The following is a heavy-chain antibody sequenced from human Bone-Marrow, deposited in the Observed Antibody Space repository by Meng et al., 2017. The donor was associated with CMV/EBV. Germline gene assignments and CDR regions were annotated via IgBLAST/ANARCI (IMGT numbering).Heavy chain of an antibody. CDR2: ISYDGSNK. CDR3: ARDFRKELMIVVVIPPRGLFDP. V-gene: IGHV3-30*04. CDR1: GFTFSSYA. J-gene: IGHJ5*02. Sequence: GESLKISCAASGFTFSSYAMHWVRQAPGKGLEWVAVISYDGSNKYYADSVKGRFTISRDNSKNTLYLQMNSLRAEDTAVYYCARDFRKELMIVVVIPPRGLFDPWGQGTLVTVSS. D-gene: IGHD3-22*01.